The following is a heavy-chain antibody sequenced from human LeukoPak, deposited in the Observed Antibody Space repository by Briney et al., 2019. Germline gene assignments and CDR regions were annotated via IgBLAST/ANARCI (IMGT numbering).Heavy chain of an antibody. V-gene: IGHV1-69*05. CDR3: ASTSVSSGWPRIDY. J-gene: IGHJ4*02. CDR2: IIPIFGTA. Sequence: SVKVSCKASGGTFSSYAISWVRQAPGQGLEGRGGIIPIFGTANYAQKFQGIVTITTDESTSTAYMELSSLRSEDTAVYYCASTSVSSGWPRIDYWGQGTLVTVSS. D-gene: IGHD6-19*01. CDR1: GGTFSSYA.